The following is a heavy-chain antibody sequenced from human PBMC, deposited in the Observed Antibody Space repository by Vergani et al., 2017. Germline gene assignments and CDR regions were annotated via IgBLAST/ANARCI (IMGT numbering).Heavy chain of an antibody. V-gene: IGHV3-30*03. Sequence: VHLAESGGGFFQPGGSLTLSCVASGFSFRGHGMHWVRQAPGKGLEWVAMISYDGDRRDYGDFAKGRFTISRDNTKNSLSLQMSGLRVEDTAVYYCVRLPRGPWNFDLWGRGTLITVSS. CDR3: VRLPRGPWNFDL. CDR1: GFSFRGHG. J-gene: IGHJ2*01. CDR2: ISYDGDRR.